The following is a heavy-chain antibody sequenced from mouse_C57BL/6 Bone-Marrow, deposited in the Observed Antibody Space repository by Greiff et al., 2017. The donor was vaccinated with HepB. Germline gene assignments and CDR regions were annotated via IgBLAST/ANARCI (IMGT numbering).Heavy chain of an antibody. D-gene: IGHD4-1*01. Sequence: VQLKQSGTVLARPGASVKMSCKTSGYTFTSYWMHWVKQRPGQGLEWIGAIYPGNSDTSYNQKFKGKAKLTAVTSASTAYMELSSLTNEDSAVYYCTRSWAGLADWGQGTLVTVSA. J-gene: IGHJ3*01. CDR3: TRSWAGLAD. V-gene: IGHV1-5*01. CDR2: IYPGNSDT. CDR1: GYTFTSYW.